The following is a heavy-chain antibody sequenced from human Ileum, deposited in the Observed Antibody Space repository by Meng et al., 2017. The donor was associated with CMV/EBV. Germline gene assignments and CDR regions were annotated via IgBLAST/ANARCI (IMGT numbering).Heavy chain of an antibody. CDR3: GRAGEWLDGRGYGPVDY. Sequence: GESLKISCAASGFTVGSNYMGWARQAPGKGLEWVSVMYSNGDTYYGDSVKGRFSISRDSSKNTLYLQMDSLRPEDTAFNYGGRAGEWLDGRGYGPVDYWGQGTLVTVSS. CDR2: MYSNGDT. CDR1: GFTVGSNY. V-gene: IGHV3-66*02. J-gene: IGHJ4*02. D-gene: IGHD3-10*01.